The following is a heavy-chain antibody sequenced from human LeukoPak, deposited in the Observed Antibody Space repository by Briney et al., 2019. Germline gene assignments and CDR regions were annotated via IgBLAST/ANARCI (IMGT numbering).Heavy chain of an antibody. D-gene: IGHD5-12*01. CDR3: ARDGMATINS. Sequence: GGSLRLSCEASGFTFSSYWMSWVRQAPGKGLEWVANIKTDGSEKYYVDSVKGRFTISRDNAKNLLYLQMNSLRAEDTAVYYCARDGMATINSWGQGTVVTVSS. CDR2: IKTDGSEK. V-gene: IGHV3-7*03. J-gene: IGHJ4*02. CDR1: GFTFSSYW.